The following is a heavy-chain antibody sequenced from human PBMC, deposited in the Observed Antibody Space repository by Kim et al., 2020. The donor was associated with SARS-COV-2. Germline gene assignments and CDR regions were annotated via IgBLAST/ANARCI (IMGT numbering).Heavy chain of an antibody. V-gene: IGHV3-9*01. CDR3: AREGLFYGSGRGFDY. Sequence: DSVKGRFTISRENAKNSLYLQMNSLRAEDTALYYCAREGLFYGSGRGFDYWGQGTLVTVSS. D-gene: IGHD3-10*01. J-gene: IGHJ4*02.